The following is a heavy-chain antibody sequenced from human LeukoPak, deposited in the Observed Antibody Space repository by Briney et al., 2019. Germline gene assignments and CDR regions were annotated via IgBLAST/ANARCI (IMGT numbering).Heavy chain of an antibody. Sequence: SGGSLRLSCAASGFTFSSYAMRWVRQAPGKGLDWVAVMWYDGSNDYYADSVKGRFTISSDNTRNTLYLQMNSLRAEDTAVYYCARVNGWSNFDYWGQGTLVTVSS. CDR1: GFTFSSYA. J-gene: IGHJ4*02. CDR3: ARVNGWSNFDY. V-gene: IGHV3-33*08. D-gene: IGHD6-19*01. CDR2: MWYDGSND.